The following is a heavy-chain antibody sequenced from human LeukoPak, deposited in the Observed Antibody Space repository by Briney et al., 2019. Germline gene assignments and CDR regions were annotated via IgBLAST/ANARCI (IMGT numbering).Heavy chain of an antibody. J-gene: IGHJ4*02. CDR3: ARDMGIAAAVDY. CDR2: IYYSGST. Sequence: ASETLSLTCTVSGGSISSSSYYWGWIRQPPGKGLEWIGSIYYSGSTYYNPSLKSRVTISVDTSKNQFSLKLSSVTAADTAVYSCARDMGIAAAVDYWGQGTLVTVSS. CDR1: GGSISSSSYY. V-gene: IGHV4-39*07. D-gene: IGHD6-13*01.